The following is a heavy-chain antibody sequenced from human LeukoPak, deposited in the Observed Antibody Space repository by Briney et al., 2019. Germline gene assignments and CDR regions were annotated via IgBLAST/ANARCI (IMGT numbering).Heavy chain of an antibody. D-gene: IGHD4-11*01. Sequence: PGGSLRLSCAASGFIFSHYGMHWVRHAPGQGLEWVAVIWSDGSNRFYAGSVKGRFTISRDNSQNTLFLQMNSLRAEDTAMYYCARDAQRGFDYSNSLEYWGHGTLVTVPS. V-gene: IGHV3-33*01. CDR1: GFIFSHYG. CDR3: ARDAQRGFDYSNSLEY. J-gene: IGHJ4*01. CDR2: IWSDGSNR.